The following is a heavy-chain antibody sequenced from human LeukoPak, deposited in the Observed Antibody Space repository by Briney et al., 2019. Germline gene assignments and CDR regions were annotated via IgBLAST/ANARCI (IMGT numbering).Heavy chain of an antibody. CDR1: GFTVSSNY. J-gene: IGHJ4*02. CDR2: IYSGGST. V-gene: IGHV3-53*01. D-gene: IGHD5-18*01. CDR3: ARDRGYSYGYGEDYFDY. Sequence: PGGSLRLSCAASGFTVSSNYMSWVRQAPGKGLEWVSVIYSGGSTYYADSVKGRFTISRDNAKNTLYLQMNSLRAEDTAVYYCARDRGYSYGYGEDYFDYWGQGTLVTVSS.